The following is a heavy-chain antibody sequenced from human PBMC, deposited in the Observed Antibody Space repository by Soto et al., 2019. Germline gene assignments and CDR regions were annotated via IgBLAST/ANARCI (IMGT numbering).Heavy chain of an antibody. J-gene: IGHJ6*02. D-gene: IGHD6-13*01. CDR1: GYRVSGNSAA. CDR3: ARTLISSSWYRGINYYYGMDV. CDR2: TYYMSKWYN. Sequence: SHTLSLTCAISGYRVSGNSAALNWIRQSPSRGLEWLGRTYYMSKWYNHYAVSVKSRITINPDTSKNQFSLQLNSVTPEDTAVYYCARTLISSSWYRGINYYYGMDVWGQGTTVTVSS. V-gene: IGHV6-1*01.